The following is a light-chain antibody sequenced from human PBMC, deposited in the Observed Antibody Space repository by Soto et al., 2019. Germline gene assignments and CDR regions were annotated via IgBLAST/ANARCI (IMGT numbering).Light chain of an antibody. CDR3: QQYGSSRFT. CDR2: GAS. J-gene: IGKJ3*01. V-gene: IGKV3-20*01. Sequence: EIVLTQSPGTLSLSPGERATLSCRASQSISSSYLAWYQQKPGQAPRLLVYGASSRATGIPDRFSGSGSGKDFILTISRLEPEDFAVYYCQQYGSSRFTFGPGTKVDIK. CDR1: QSISSSY.